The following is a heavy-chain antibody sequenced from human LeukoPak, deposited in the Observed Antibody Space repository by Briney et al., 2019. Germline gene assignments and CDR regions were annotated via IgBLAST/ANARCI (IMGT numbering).Heavy chain of an antibody. CDR2: ISSSGSTI. D-gene: IGHD3-10*01. J-gene: IGHJ6*03. CDR1: GFTFSSYE. CDR3: AREVDRYGSGPHMDV. V-gene: IGHV3-48*03. Sequence: GGSLRLSCAASGFTFSSYEMNWVRQAPGKGLEWVSYISSSGSTIYYADSVKGRFTISRGNAKNSLYLQMNSLRAEDTAVYYCAREVDRYGSGPHMDVWGKGTTVTVSS.